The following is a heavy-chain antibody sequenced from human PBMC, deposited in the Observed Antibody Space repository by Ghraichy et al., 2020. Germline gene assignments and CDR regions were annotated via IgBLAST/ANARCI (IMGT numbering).Heavy chain of an antibody. D-gene: IGHD6-13*01. CDR1: GFTFSDFW. J-gene: IGHJ4*02. CDR3: AREGPYITSPTIY. CDR2: INSDGSIT. V-gene: IGHV3-74*01. Sequence: GVLNISCAASGFTFSDFWIHWVRQAPGKGLVWVSPINSDGSITTYADSVKGRFTISRDNAKNTLYLQMNSLRAEDTAVYYCAREGPYITSPTIYWGQGTLVPVSS.